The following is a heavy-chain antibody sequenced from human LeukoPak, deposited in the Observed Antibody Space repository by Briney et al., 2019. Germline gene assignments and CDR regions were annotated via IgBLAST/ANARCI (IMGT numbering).Heavy chain of an antibody. D-gene: IGHD2-8*01. CDR1: GFTFSSYW. Sequence: GGSLRLSCAASGFTFSSYWMSWVRQAPGKGLEWVAIIKQDGSEKYYVDPVKGRFTISRDNAKNSLYLQMNSLRAEDTAVYYCVRGFTYGTDYFDYWGQGTLVTVSS. CDR3: VRGFTYGTDYFDY. J-gene: IGHJ4*02. V-gene: IGHV3-7*04. CDR2: IKQDGSEK.